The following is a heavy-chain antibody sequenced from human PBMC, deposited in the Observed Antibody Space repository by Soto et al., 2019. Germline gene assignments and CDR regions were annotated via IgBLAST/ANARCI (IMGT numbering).Heavy chain of an antibody. V-gene: IGHV3-30*18. Sequence: QVQLVESGGGVVQPGRSLRLSCAASGFTFSSYGMHWVRQAPGKGLEWVAVISYDGSNKYYADSVKGRFTISRDNSKNTLYLQMNSLRAEDTAVYYCAKEAPGAMRVVAWGQGTLVTVSS. CDR3: AKEAPGAMRVVA. CDR2: ISYDGSNK. D-gene: IGHD3-22*01. CDR1: GFTFSSYG. J-gene: IGHJ4*02.